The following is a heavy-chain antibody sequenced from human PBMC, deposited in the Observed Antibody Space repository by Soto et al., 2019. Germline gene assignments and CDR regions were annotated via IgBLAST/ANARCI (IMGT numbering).Heavy chain of an antibody. V-gene: IGHV4-59*01. D-gene: IGHD5-12*01. CDR2: IYYSGST. J-gene: IGHJ4*02. Sequence: SETLSLTCTVSGGSISSYYWSWIRQPPGKGLEWIGYIYYSGSTNYNPSLKSRVTISVDTSKNQFSLKLSSVTAADTAVYYCASTTSDRYSGYDWGSYFDYWGQGTLVTVSS. CDR3: ASTTSDRYSGYDWGSYFDY. CDR1: GGSISSYY.